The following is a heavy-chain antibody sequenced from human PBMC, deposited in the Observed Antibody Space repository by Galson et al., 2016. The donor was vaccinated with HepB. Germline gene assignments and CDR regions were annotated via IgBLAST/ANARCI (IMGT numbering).Heavy chain of an antibody. CDR1: GFTFSSYE. Sequence: SLRLSCAVSGFTFSSYEMFWVRQTPGKGLEWVAVISNDGSNKHYVDSVKGRFTIARDNNKNMLYLEMHSLRPEDTAVYYCAREVLWCGEIGWFDPWGQGTRVIVSS. D-gene: IGHD3-10*01. CDR3: AREVLWCGEIGWFDP. CDR2: ISNDGSNK. V-gene: IGHV3-30-3*01. J-gene: IGHJ5*01.